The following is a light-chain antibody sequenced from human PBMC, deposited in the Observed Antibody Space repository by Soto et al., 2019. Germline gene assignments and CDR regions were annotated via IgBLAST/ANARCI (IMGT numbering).Light chain of an antibody. CDR1: GNEVGHHNI. J-gene: IGLJ1*01. CDR2: EVS. Sequence: QSALTQPRSVSGSPGQSVTISCTATGNEVGHHNIVSWYQQHPGKVPKLIIYEVSKRSSGVPDRFSGSKSGNTASLVISGLQVDEEADYYCCAPTERNPHVFGTGTKVTVL. CDR3: CAPTERNPHV. V-gene: IGLV2-11*01.